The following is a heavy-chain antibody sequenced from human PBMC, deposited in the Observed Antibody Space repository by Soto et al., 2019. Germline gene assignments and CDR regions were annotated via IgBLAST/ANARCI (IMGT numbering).Heavy chain of an antibody. V-gene: IGHV4-59*01. CDR2: IYYSGST. D-gene: IGHD6-13*01. Sequence: SETLSLTCTVSGGSISSYYWSWIRLPPGKGQEWIGYIYYSGSTNYNPFLKSRVTMSVDMSKNQFSLTLSSVTAADTAVYYCARALPTLAAAGHFDYWGQGTLVTVAS. CDR3: ARALPTLAAAGHFDY. CDR1: GGSISSYY. J-gene: IGHJ4*02.